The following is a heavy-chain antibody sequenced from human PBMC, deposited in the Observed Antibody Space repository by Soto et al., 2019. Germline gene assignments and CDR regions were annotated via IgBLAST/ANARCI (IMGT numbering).Heavy chain of an antibody. CDR2: ISWNSGSI. J-gene: IGHJ4*02. CDR3: AKLNKWLPYFDY. CDR1: GFTFDDYA. V-gene: IGHV3-9*01. D-gene: IGHD3-22*01. Sequence: EVQLVESGGGLVQPSRSLRLSCAASGFTFDDYAMHWVRQAPGKGLEWVSGISWNSGSIGYADSVKGRFTISRDNAKNSLYLQMNSLRAEDTALYYCAKLNKWLPYFDYWGQGTLVTVSS.